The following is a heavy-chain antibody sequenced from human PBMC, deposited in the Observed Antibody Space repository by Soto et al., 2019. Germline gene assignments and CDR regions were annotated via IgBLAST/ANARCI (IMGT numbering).Heavy chain of an antibody. J-gene: IGHJ4*02. Sequence: EVQPVESGGDLVQPGGSLRLSCAASGFSFSTFWMHWVRQAPGKGLVWVSRINPEETTTTYADSVRGRFTISRDNAKNTLYLQMNSLRADDTAVYYCARGGLEPVDYWGQGTLVTVFS. D-gene: IGHD2-2*01. CDR3: ARGGLEPVDY. CDR1: GFSFSTFW. CDR2: INPEETTT. V-gene: IGHV3-74*01.